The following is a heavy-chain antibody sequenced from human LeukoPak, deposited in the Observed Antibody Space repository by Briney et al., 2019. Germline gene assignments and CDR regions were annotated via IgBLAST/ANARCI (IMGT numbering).Heavy chain of an antibody. Sequence: GGSLRHSCAASGFTFSDYYMSWIRQAPGKGLEWVSYISSSGSTIYYADSVKGRFTISRDNAKNSLYLQMNSLRAEDTAVYYCARDGGDILTGYYWFDPWGQGTLVTVSS. J-gene: IGHJ5*02. CDR2: ISSSGSTI. V-gene: IGHV3-11*01. D-gene: IGHD3-9*01. CDR1: GFTFSDYY. CDR3: ARDGGDILTGYYWFDP.